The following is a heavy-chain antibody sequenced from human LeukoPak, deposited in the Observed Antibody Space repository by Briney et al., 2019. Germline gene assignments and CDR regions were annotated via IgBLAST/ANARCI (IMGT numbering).Heavy chain of an antibody. CDR2: IYHSGST. CDR1: GGSISSGGYT. CDR3: ARESSSGYYLQH. D-gene: IGHD3-22*01. J-gene: IGHJ1*01. V-gene: IGHV4-30-2*01. Sequence: SQTLSLTCAVSGGSISSGGYTWSCIRQAPGKGLEWIGYIYHSGSTYYNPSLKSRVTISVDRSKNQFSLKLSSVTAADTAVYYCARESSSGYYLQHWGQGTLVTVSS.